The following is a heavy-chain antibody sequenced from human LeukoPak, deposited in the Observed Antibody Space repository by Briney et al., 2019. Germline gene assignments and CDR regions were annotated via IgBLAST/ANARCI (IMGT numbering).Heavy chain of an antibody. CDR2: ISSSSSTI. D-gene: IGHD3-10*01. J-gene: IGHJ4*02. V-gene: IGHV3-48*01. CDR1: GFTFSSYS. CDR3: ARDKGSGSIFMEYYFDY. Sequence: GGSLRLSCAASGFTFSSYSMNWVRQAPGKGLEWVSYISSSSSTIYYADSVKGRFTISRDNAKNSLYLQTNSLRAEDTAVYYCARDKGSGSIFMEYYFDYWGQGTLVTVSS.